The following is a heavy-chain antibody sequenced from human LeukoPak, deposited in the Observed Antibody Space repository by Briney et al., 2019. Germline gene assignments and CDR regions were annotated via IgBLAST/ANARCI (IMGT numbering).Heavy chain of an antibody. CDR1: GYSISSGFY. CDR2: IYHSGST. CDR3: AKVVAATHGIDY. Sequence: PSEAPALPRTVSGYSISSGFYWGWVRQPPRKGLEWIGSIYHSGSTYYNPSLKSRVTISVDTSKNQFSLKLSSVTAADTAVYYCAKVVAATHGIDYWGQGTLVTVSS. V-gene: IGHV4-38-2*02. J-gene: IGHJ4*02. D-gene: IGHD2-15*01.